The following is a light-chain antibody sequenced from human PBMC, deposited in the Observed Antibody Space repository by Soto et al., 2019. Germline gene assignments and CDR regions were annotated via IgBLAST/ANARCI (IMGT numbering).Light chain of an antibody. J-gene: IGKJ1*01. CDR1: QSISTY. Sequence: DIQLTQSPSSLSASVGDRVTITCRASQSISTYLNWYQQKPGKAPKLLIYAVSTLHSGVPSRFSGSGSGTDSTITISSLQSEDFADYYCQQSNSTPRTFGQGTKVEIK. CDR2: AVS. V-gene: IGKV1-39*01. CDR3: QQSNSTPRT.